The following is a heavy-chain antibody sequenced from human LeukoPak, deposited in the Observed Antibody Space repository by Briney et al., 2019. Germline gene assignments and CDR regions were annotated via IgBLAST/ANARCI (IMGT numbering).Heavy chain of an antibody. Sequence: ASVKVSCRASGYTFTSYDINWVRQATGQGPEWMGWMNPNSGNTGYAQKFQGRVTMTRNTSISTAYMELSSLRSEDTAVYYCARVEVSGYYYYYYGMDVWGQGTTVTVSS. D-gene: IGHD3-22*01. J-gene: IGHJ6*02. CDR3: ARVEVSGYYYYYYGMDV. CDR2: MNPNSGNT. V-gene: IGHV1-8*01. CDR1: GYTFTSYD.